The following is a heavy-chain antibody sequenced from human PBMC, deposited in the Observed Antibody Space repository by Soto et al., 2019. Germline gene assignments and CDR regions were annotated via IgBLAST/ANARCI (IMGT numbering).Heavy chain of an antibody. Sequence: LRLSCTASGFTFGDYAMSWVRQARGKGLEWVGFIRSKAYGGTTEYAASVKGRFTISRDDSKSIAYLQMNSLKTEDTAVYYCTRGSYYDSSGYPYWGQGTLVTVSS. D-gene: IGHD3-22*01. CDR2: IRSKAYGGTT. CDR3: TRGSYYDSSGYPY. CDR1: GFTFGDYA. V-gene: IGHV3-49*04. J-gene: IGHJ4*02.